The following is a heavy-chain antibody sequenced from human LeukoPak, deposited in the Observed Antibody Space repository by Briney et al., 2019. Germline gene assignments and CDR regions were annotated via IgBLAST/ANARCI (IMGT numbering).Heavy chain of an antibody. J-gene: IGHJ6*02. V-gene: IGHV3-48*01. D-gene: IGHD3-16*01. Sequence: GGSLRLSCAASGFTFSSYSMNWARQAPGKGLEWVSYISSSSSTIYYADSVKGRFTISRDNAKNSLYLQMNSLRAEDTAVYYCARGGGLDVWGQGATVTVSS. CDR3: ARGGGLDV. CDR1: GFTFSSYS. CDR2: ISSSSSTI.